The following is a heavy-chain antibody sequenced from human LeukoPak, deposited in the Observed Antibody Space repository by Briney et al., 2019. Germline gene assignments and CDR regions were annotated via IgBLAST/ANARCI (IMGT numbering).Heavy chain of an antibody. J-gene: IGHJ4*02. CDR1: AFTFSSYW. V-gene: IGHV3-74*01. CDR2: INSDGSST. CDR3: AKAPVTSCRGAYCYPFDS. D-gene: IGHD2-21*01. Sequence: GGSLRLSCAASAFTFSSYWMHWVRQAPGKGLVWVSRINSDGSSTSYADSVKGRFTISRDNAKNTLYLQVNSLRAEDAAVYFCAKAPVTSCRGAYCYPFDSWGQGTLVTVSS.